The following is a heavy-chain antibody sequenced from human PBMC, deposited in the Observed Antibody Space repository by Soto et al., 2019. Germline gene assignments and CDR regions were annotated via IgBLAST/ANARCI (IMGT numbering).Heavy chain of an antibody. V-gene: IGHV4-30-2*01. CDR3: ARDLWGYCGTDCYPMDV. D-gene: IGHD2-21*02. CDR2: IYHSGST. J-gene: IGHJ6*02. Sequence: SETLSLTCAVFGGSISNRGYSWSWIRQPPGKGLEWIGYIYHSGSTYYNPSLKSRVTISVDTSKNQFSLKLNSVTAADTAVYYCARDLWGYCGTDCYPMDVWGQGTTVTVS. CDR1: GGSISNRGYS.